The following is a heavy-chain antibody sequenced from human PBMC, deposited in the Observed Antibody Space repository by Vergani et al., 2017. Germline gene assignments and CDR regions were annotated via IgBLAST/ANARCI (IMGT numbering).Heavy chain of an antibody. D-gene: IGHD3-3*01. V-gene: IGHV4-34*01. J-gene: IGHJ4*02. CDR2: INHSGST. CDR3: ARGGRSIIGVVSSNNLDY. CDR1: GGSFSGYY. Sequence: QVQLQQWGAGLLKPSETLSLTFAVYGGSFSGYYWSWIRQPPGKGLEWIGEINHSGSTNYNPSLKSRVTISVDTSKNQFSLKLSSVTAADTALYYYARGGRSIIGVVSSNNLDYWGQGTLVTVSS.